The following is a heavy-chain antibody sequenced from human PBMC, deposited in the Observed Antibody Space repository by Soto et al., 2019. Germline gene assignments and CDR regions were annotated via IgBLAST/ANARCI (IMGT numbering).Heavy chain of an antibody. J-gene: IGHJ4*02. CDR2: IYYSGST. CDR1: GGSISSGDYY. CDR3: ARGLPDPYYYDSSGYSN. D-gene: IGHD3-22*01. V-gene: IGHV4-30-4*01. Sequence: PSETLSLTCTVSGGSISSGDYYWSWIRQPPGKGLEWIGYIYYSGSTYYNPSLKSRVTISVDTSKNQFSLKLSSVTAADTAAYYCARGLPDPYYYDSSGYSNWGQGTLVTVSS.